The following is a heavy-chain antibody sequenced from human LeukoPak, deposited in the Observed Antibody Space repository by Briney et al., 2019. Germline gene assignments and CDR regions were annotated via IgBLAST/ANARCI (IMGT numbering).Heavy chain of an antibody. D-gene: IGHD2-2*01. V-gene: IGHV1-24*01. CDR1: GYTLTELS. CDR2: FDPEDGET. Sequence: ASVKVSCKVSGYTLTELSMHWVRQAPGKGLEWVGGFDPEDGETIYAQKFQGRVTMTEDTSTDTAYMELSSLRSEDTAVYYCATVGHCSSTSCYPNWFDPWGQGTLVTVSS. J-gene: IGHJ5*02. CDR3: ATVGHCSSTSCYPNWFDP.